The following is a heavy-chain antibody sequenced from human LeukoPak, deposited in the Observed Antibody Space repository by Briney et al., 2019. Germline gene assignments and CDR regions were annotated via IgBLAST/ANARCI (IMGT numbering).Heavy chain of an antibody. Sequence: GGSLRLSCAASGFTFSSYAMHWVRQAPGKGLEWVAVISYDGSNKYYADSVKGRFTISRDNSKNTLYLQMNSLRAEDTAVYYCARDRGITMIVVVIPLDYWGQGTLVTVSS. CDR1: GFTFSSYA. CDR2: ISYDGSNK. J-gene: IGHJ4*02. V-gene: IGHV3-30-3*01. D-gene: IGHD3-22*01. CDR3: ARDRGITMIVVVIPLDY.